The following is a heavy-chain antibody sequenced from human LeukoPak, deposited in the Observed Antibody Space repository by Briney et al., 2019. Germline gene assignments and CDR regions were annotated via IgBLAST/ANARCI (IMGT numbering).Heavy chain of an antibody. CDR1: GFTFSSYG. Sequence: GGSLRLSCAASGFTFSSYGMHRVRQAPGKGLEWVAFIRYDGSNKYYADSVKGRFTISRDNSKNTLYLQMNSLRAEDTAVYYCAKTYYCGSGRTPPYYYYMDVWGKGTTVTISS. J-gene: IGHJ6*03. CDR3: AKTYYCGSGRTPPYYYYMDV. V-gene: IGHV3-30*02. D-gene: IGHD3-10*01. CDR2: IRYDGSNK.